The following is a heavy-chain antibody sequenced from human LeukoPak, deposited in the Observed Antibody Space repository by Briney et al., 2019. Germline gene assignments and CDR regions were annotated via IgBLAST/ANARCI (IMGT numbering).Heavy chain of an antibody. Sequence: APVKVSCKTFGYTFTDYNVNWVRQATEHGLQWMRWINPKTGATVFAQRFQGRVTMTKDTSITTAYMELSSRRFDDPALYYCARRHCSGGSCIPDCWGQRTLVTVS. CDR3: ARRHCSGGSCIPDC. J-gene: IGHJ4*02. CDR1: GYTFTDYN. D-gene: IGHD2-15*01. CDR2: INPKTGAT. V-gene: IGHV1-2*02.